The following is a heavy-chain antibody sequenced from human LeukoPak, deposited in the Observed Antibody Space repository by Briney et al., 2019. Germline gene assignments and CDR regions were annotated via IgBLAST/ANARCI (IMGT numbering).Heavy chain of an antibody. V-gene: IGHV4-34*01. CDR1: GGSFSGYY. J-gene: IGHJ4*02. CDR3: ASKAVAGVFDY. D-gene: IGHD6-19*01. CDR2: INHSGST. Sequence: SETLSLTCAVYGGSFSGYYWSWIRQPPGKELEWIGEINHSGSTNYNPSLKSRVTISVDTSKNQFSLKLSSVTAADTAVYYCASKAVAGVFDYWGQGTLVTVSS.